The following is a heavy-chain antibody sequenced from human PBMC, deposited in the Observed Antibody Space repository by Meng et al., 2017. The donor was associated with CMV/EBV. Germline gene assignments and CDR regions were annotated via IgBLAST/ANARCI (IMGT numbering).Heavy chain of an antibody. CDR1: GLIFSNAW. Sequence: GESLKISCAASGLIFSNAWMSWVRRAPGKGLEWVGRIRSKTDGGSTEYATPVRGRFIISRDDSKNTLYLQMSSLKSEDTAVYYCTTDPGTIDDYSSKGGMDVWGQGTTVTVSS. J-gene: IGHJ6*02. CDR3: TTDPGTIDDYSSKGGMDV. CDR2: IRSKTDGGST. D-gene: IGHD4-11*01. V-gene: IGHV3-15*01.